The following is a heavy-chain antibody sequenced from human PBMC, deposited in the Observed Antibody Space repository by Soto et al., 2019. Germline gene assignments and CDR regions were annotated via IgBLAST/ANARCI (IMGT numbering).Heavy chain of an antibody. J-gene: IGHJ5*02. V-gene: IGHV4-30-4*01. D-gene: IGHD3-3*01. Sequence: QVQLQESGPGLVKPSQTLSLTCTVSGGSISSGDYYWSWIRQPPGKGLEWIGYIYYSGSTYYNPSLKRRVTISVDTSKNQFSLKLSSVTAADTAVYYCAREIILEWLLSSWFDPWGQGTLVTVSS. CDR3: AREIILEWLLSSWFDP. CDR1: GGSISSGDYY. CDR2: IYYSGST.